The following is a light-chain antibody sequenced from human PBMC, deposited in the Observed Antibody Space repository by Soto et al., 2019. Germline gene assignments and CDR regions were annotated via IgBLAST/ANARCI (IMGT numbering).Light chain of an antibody. CDR2: AAS. J-gene: IGKJ1*01. Sequence: IQLTQSPSSLSASVGDRVTITCRASQGISSYLAWYQQKPGKAPKLLIYAASTLQSGVPSRFSGSGSGTDFTLTISSLQPDDFATYYCQHLNSYPPTFGQGTKVEIK. CDR3: QHLNSYPPT. V-gene: IGKV1-9*01. CDR1: QGISSY.